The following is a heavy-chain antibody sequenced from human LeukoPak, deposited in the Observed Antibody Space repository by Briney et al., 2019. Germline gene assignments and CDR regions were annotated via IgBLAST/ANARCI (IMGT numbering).Heavy chain of an antibody. Sequence: GGSLRLSCATSGFIFSSYWMCWGRQAPGKGLEWVANIKSDGSEEYYGDSVKGRFTISRDNAKNSLYLQMNSLRVEDTAVYYCARGDLWLGHWGQGSLVTVSS. D-gene: IGHD3-10*01. V-gene: IGHV3-7*01. CDR2: IKSDGSEE. J-gene: IGHJ4*02. CDR1: GFIFSSYW. CDR3: ARGDLWLGH.